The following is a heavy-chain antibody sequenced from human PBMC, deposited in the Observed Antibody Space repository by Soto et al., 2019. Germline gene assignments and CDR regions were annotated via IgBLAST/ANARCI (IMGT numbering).Heavy chain of an antibody. CDR1: GFTFSSYT. V-gene: IGHV3-21*01. J-gene: IGHJ5*02. CDR3: ASGPYFEILTGYFDP. Sequence: EVRLVESGGGLVKPGGSLRLSCAASGFTFSSYTMNWVRQAPGKGLECVSSISSSSTSVYYADSVKGRFTISRDNAKNLLYLHMNSLRAEDTAVYYCASGPYFEILTGYFDPRGQGTLVTVSS. D-gene: IGHD3-9*01. CDR2: ISSSSTSV.